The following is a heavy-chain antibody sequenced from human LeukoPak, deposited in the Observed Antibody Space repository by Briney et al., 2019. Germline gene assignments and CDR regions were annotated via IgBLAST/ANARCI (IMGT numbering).Heavy chain of an antibody. D-gene: IGHD3-10*02. V-gene: IGHV3-23*01. J-gene: IGHJ6*02. CDR2: IGSDNEP. CDR1: GFTFGDYA. CDR3: ARDLHYYVPMDV. Sequence: PGRSLRLSCAASGFTFGDYAMSWFRQAPGKGLEWVSSIGSDNEPHYSESVKGRFAISRDNSKSMLFLQLNSLRAEDTALYYCARDLHYYVPMDVWGQGTTVTVS.